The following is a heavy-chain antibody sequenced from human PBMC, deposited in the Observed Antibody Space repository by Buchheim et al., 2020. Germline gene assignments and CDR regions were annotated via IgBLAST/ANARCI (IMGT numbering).Heavy chain of an antibody. CDR1: GFTFSSAW. V-gene: IGHV3-15*07. D-gene: IGHD6-19*01. CDR2: IKSKTDGGTT. J-gene: IGHJ6*02. Sequence: EVQLVESGGGLVKPGGSLRLSCAASGFTFSSAWMNWVRQAPGKGLEWVGRIKSKTDGGTTDYAAPVKARFTITRDDSKTTLYLQMNSLKTEDTAVYYCTTDRSSGWTWAYYYGMDVWGQGTT. CDR3: TTDRSSGWTWAYYYGMDV.